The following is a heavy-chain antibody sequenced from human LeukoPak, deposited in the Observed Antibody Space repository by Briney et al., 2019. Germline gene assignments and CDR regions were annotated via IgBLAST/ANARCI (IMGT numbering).Heavy chain of an antibody. D-gene: IGHD6-25*01. Sequence: PGGSLRLSCAAAGFTFSSYAMNWVRQAPGKGLEWVSAISGSGDNTFYADSVKGRFSISRDNSKNALFLQMNSLRAEDTAVYYCAKDRGSGWTPVWFDPWGQGTLVTVSS. CDR3: AKDRGSGWTPVWFDP. CDR2: ISGSGDNT. V-gene: IGHV3-23*01. CDR1: GFTFSSYA. J-gene: IGHJ5*02.